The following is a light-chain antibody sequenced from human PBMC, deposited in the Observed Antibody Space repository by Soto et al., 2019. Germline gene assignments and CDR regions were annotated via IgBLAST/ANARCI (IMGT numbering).Light chain of an antibody. CDR1: QSVSRDY. CDR3: QHREAWPLT. CDR2: AAS. V-gene: IGKV3-20*01. J-gene: IGKJ4*01. Sequence: EIVLAQSPGTLSLYPGQRATLSCRASQSVSRDYVAWYQHQPGQAPRPLIYAASSRPSGIPDRFGGSGSGTAFTLTISRLEPEYFALYYFQHREAWPLTFGGGTKVQIK.